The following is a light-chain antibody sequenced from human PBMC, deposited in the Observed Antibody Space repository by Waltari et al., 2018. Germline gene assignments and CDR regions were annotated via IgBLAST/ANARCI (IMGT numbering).Light chain of an antibody. CDR2: TDN. CDR3: AAWDDSLTGRV. J-gene: IGLJ3*02. V-gene: IGLV1-47*01. Sequence: QSVLTQPSSASGTPGQRVTISCSGSSSNIGSNYVYWYQQLPGTATKLLIHTDNQRPSGVPDRFSASKSGASASLAISGLRSDDEADYYCAAWDDSLTGRVFGGGTKLTVL. CDR1: SSNIGSNY.